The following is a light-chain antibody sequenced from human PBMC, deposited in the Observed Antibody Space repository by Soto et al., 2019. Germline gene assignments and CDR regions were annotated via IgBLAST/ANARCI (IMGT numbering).Light chain of an antibody. CDR1: QGISSY. CDR2: AAS. CDR3: QQYDNYPLT. J-gene: IGKJ4*01. Sequence: IQLTQSPSSLSASVGDIVTITFRASQGISSYLGWYQQKPGKAPKLLIYAASSLQSGVPSRFSGSASGTEFTLTISSLQPDDFATYYCQQYDNYPLTFGGGTKVDIK. V-gene: IGKV1-9*01.